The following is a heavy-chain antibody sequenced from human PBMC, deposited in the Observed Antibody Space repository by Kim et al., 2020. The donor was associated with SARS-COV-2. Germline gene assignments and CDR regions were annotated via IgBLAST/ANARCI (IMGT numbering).Heavy chain of an antibody. CDR3: ARARYEQWLIKTDAFDI. CDR2: ISSSSSYI. J-gene: IGHJ3*02. D-gene: IGHD6-19*01. V-gene: IGHV3-21*01. CDR1: GFTFSSYS. Sequence: GGSLRLSCAASGFTFSSYSMNWVRQAPGKGLEWVSSISSSSSYIYYADSVKGRFTISRDNAKNSLYLQMNSLRAEDTAVYYCARARYEQWLIKTDAFDIWGQGTMVTVSS.